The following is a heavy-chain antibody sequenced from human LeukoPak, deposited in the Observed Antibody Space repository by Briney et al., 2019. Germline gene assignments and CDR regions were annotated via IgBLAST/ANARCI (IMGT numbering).Heavy chain of an antibody. J-gene: IGHJ4*02. V-gene: IGHV1-18*01. CDR2: MRAYNGDT. D-gene: IGHD2-2*01. CDR1: GYTFTSYG. CDR3: AREDCSNTSCYEGGY. Sequence: ASVKVSCKGSGYTFTSYGISWGRHPPGQGHEWVGWMRAYNGDTNNAQKLQGRVNMTTDTSTSTAYMELRSLRSDDTAVYYCAREDCSNTSCYEGGYWGQGTLVTVSS.